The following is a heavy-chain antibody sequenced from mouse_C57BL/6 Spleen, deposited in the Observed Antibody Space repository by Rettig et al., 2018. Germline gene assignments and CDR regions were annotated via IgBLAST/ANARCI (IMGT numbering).Heavy chain of an antibody. J-gene: IGHJ2*01. D-gene: IGHD1-1*01. CDR1: GYSITSGYY. V-gene: IGHV3-6*01. CDR3: ARYYGRGGSDY. CDR2: ISYDGSN. Sequence: DVQLQESGPGLVKPSQSLSLTCSVTGYSITSGYYWNWIRQFPGNKLEWMGYISYDGSNNYNPSLKNRISFTRDTSKNQFFLKLNSVTTEDTATYYCARYYGRGGSDYWGQGTTLTVSS.